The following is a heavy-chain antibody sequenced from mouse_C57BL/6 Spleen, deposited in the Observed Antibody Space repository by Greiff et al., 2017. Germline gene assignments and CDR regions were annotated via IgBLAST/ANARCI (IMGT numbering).Heavy chain of an antibody. Sequence: EVQLVESGGGLVQPGGSLKLSCAASGFTFSDYYMYWVRQTPEKRLEWVAYISNGGGCTYYPDTVKGRFTISRDNAKNTLYLQMSRLKSEDTAMYYCARHKDYYGSSYGEFAYWGQGTLVTVSA. CDR2: ISNGGGCT. D-gene: IGHD1-1*01. CDR1: GFTFSDYY. CDR3: ARHKDYYGSSYGEFAY. J-gene: IGHJ3*01. V-gene: IGHV5-12*01.